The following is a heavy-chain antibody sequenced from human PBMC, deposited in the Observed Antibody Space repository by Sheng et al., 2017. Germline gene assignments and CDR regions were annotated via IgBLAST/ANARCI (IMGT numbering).Heavy chain of an antibody. CDR1: GGSISSSSYY. V-gene: IGHV4-39*01. Sequence: QLQLQESGPGLVKPSETLSLTCTVSGGSISSSSYYWGWIRQPPGKGLEWIGSIYYSGSHLLNPSLKSRVTISVDTSKNQFSLKLSSVTAADTAVYYCARHAFSPPPPGTTFDYWGQGTLVTVSS. D-gene: IGHD1-26*01. J-gene: IGHJ4*02. CDR3: ARHAFSPPPPGTTFDY. CDR2: IYYSGSH.